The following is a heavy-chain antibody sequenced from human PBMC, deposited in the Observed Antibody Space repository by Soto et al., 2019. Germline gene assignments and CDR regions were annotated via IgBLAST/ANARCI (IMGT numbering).Heavy chain of an antibody. CDR1: GFTFSNAW. Sequence: GGSLRLSCAASGFTFSNAWMSWVRQAPGKGLEWVGRIKSKTDGGTTDYAAPVKGGFTISRDDSKNTLYLQMNSRKTEDTAVYYCTTVDASRSYYSSYSYGIEVWVHRITVTVS. V-gene: IGHV3-15*01. CDR2: IKSKTDGGTT. D-gene: IGHD3-10*01. CDR3: TTVDASRSYYSSYSYGIEV. J-gene: IGHJ6*01.